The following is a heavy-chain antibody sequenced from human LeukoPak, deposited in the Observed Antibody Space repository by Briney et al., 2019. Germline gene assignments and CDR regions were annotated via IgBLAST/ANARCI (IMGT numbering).Heavy chain of an antibody. CDR2: IWSDGSNK. D-gene: IGHD3-22*01. CDR1: GFTFSSYA. J-gene: IGHJ3*02. V-gene: IGHV3-33*06. Sequence: GGSLRLSCAASGFTFSSYAMHWVRQAPGKGLEWVAIIWSDGSNKYYGDSVKGRFTISRDNSKNTLYLQMNSLRAEDTAVYYCAKAVYYDSSPRDAFDIWGQGTMVTVSS. CDR3: AKAVYYDSSPRDAFDI.